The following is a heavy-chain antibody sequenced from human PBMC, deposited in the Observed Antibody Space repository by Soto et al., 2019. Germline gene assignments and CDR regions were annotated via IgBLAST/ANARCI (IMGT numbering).Heavy chain of an antibody. J-gene: IGHJ5*02. D-gene: IGHD7-27*01. CDR3: ASSPPTDPFLGMPRDWFDP. Sequence: SETLSLTCTVSGGSISRSSYYWGWIRQPPGKGLEWIGTTYYSGTTYYNVSLKSRVTISVNTPKNQFSLKLTSVTAADTAVYYCASSPPTDPFLGMPRDWFDPWGQGTLVTVSS. V-gene: IGHV4-39*01. CDR1: GGSISRSSYY. CDR2: TYYSGTT.